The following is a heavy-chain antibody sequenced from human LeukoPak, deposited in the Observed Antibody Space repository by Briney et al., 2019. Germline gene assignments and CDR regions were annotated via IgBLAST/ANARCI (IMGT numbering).Heavy chain of an antibody. Sequence: SETLSLTCTVSGDSPSSGDYYWSWIRQPPGRGLEWLGYIYYSGCTYYNPSLKSRVSISEDTSKNQFSLKLSSVTAADTAVYYCAREGVVGATTPFDHWGQGTLVTVSS. V-gene: IGHV4-30-4*08. D-gene: IGHD1-26*01. CDR3: AREGVVGATTPFDH. CDR2: IYYSGCT. J-gene: IGHJ4*02. CDR1: GDSPSSGDYY.